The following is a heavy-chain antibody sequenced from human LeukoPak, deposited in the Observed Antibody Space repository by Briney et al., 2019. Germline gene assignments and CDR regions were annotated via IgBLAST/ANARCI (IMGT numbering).Heavy chain of an antibody. V-gene: IGHV3-21*01. Sequence: PGGSLRLSCAASGFXFSSYSINWVRQAPGKGPEWVSSISSSSSYIYYADSVKGRFTISRDNAKNSLYLQMNSLRAEDTAVYYCAREEYSGSYYFDYWGQGTLVTVSS. CDR1: GFXFSSYS. D-gene: IGHD1-26*01. CDR2: ISSSSSYI. J-gene: IGHJ4*02. CDR3: AREEYSGSYYFDY.